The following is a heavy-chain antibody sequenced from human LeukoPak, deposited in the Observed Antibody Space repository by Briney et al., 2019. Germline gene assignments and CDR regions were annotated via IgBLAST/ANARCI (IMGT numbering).Heavy chain of an antibody. V-gene: IGHV3-23*01. CDR2: ISGSGGST. J-gene: IGHJ4*02. CDR3: AKDLPAHYYGSGSYYTY. D-gene: IGHD3-10*01. CDR1: EFTFSSYT. Sequence: PGGSLRLSCAASEFTFSSYTMNWVRQAPGKGLEWVSAISGSGGSTYYADSVKGRFTISRDNSKNTLYLQMNSLRAEDTAVYYCAKDLPAHYYGSGSYYTYWGQGTLVTISS.